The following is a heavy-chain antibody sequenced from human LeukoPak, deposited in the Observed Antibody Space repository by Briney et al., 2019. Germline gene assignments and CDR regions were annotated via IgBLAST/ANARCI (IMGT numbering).Heavy chain of an antibody. J-gene: IGHJ4*02. CDR3: ASHSGYYYDSSGYELDY. CDR2: INSDGSST. Sequence: PGGSLRLSCAASGFTFSSYWMHWVRQAPGKGLVWVSRINSDGSSTSYADSVKGRFTISRDNAKNTLYLQMNSLRAEDTAVDYCASHSGYYYDSSGYELDYWGQGTLVTVSS. CDR1: GFTFSSYW. D-gene: IGHD3-22*01. V-gene: IGHV3-74*01.